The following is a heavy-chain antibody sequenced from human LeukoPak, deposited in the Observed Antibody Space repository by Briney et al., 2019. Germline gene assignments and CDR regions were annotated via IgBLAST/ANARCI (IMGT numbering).Heavy chain of an antibody. CDR1: GGSISSGLYY. CDR2: IYYSGSI. D-gene: IGHD3-10*01. V-gene: IGHV4-39*07. J-gene: IGHJ4*02. Sequence: SETLSLTCNVSGGSISSGLYYWGWIRQAPGKGLEWIGSIYYSGSIYYNPSLKSRVTISVDTSKNQFSLKLSSVTAADTAVYYCARALLWFGELLVWGQGTLVTVSS. CDR3: ARALLWFGELLV.